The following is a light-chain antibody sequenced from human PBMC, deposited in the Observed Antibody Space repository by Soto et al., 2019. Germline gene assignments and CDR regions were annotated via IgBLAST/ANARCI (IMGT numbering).Light chain of an antibody. J-gene: IGKJ1*01. CDR3: QQYGSSPRT. CDR1: QTVSSTY. Sequence: EFVFTQSPGTLSLSPGEIATLSCMASQTVSSTYLAWYQQKPGQAPRLLIYGASSRATGIPDRFSGSGSGTDFTLTISRLEPEDFAVYYCQQYGSSPRTFGQGTKV. CDR2: GAS. V-gene: IGKV3-20*01.